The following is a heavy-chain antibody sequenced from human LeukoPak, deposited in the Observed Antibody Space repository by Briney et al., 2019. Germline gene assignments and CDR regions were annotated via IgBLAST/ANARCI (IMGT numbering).Heavy chain of an antibody. CDR1: GGSISSRTFY. J-gene: IGHJ6*02. V-gene: IGHV4-39*01. CDR2: IFYGGNT. D-gene: IGHD6-19*01. CDR3: ARRPVDQWPRNYYGLDF. Sequence: PSETLSLTCTVSGGSISSRTFYWGWIRQPPGKGLEWIGSIFYGGNTYYKPSLKSRVTISVDTSRNQFSLRLSSVTATDTAVYYCARRPVDQWPRNYYGLDFWGQGTTVTVSS.